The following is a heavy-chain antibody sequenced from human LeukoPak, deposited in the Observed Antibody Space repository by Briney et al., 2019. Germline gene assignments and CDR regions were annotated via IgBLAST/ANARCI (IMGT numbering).Heavy chain of an antibody. D-gene: IGHD3-3*01. CDR2: IYTSGST. CDR3: ARGLLDDFWSGPFDP. CDR1: GGSISSGSYY. J-gene: IGHJ5*02. Sequence: SEILSLNCTVSGGSISSGSYYWSWIRQPAGKGLEWIGRIYTSGSTNYNPSLKSRVTISVDTSKNQFSLKLSSVTAADTAVYYCARGLLDDFWSGPFDPWGQGTLVTVSS. V-gene: IGHV4-61*02.